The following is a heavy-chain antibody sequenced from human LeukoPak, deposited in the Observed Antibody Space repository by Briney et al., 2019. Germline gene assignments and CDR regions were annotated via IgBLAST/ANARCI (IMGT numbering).Heavy chain of an antibody. Sequence: QPGRSVRLFCAASGFTFSSYGMHWVRRAPGKGLEWVAVMWYDGSRKYYPVSVRGRFTISRDNSKNTLDLQMNSLRVEDTAVYYCARDADGDDGFGGGMDVWGKGTTVTVSS. D-gene: IGHD4-17*01. CDR2: MWYDGSRK. V-gene: IGHV3-33*01. J-gene: IGHJ6*04. CDR1: GFTFSSYG. CDR3: ARDADGDDGFGGGMDV.